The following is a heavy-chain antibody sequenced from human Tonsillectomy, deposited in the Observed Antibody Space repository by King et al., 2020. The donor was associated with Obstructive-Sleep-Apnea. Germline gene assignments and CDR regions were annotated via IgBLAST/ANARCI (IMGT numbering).Heavy chain of an antibody. V-gene: IGHV4-4*02. D-gene: IGHD3-3*01. CDR3: ARGPITIFGVVIDDAFDI. CDR1: GGSISSSNW. J-gene: IGHJ3*02. CDR2: IYHRGST. Sequence: VQLQESGPGLVKPSGTLSLTCAVSGGSISSSNWWSWVRQPPGNGLEWIGEIYHRGSTHYNPSLKSPVTISVDKSKNLFSLKLSSVTAADTAVYYCARGPITIFGVVIDDAFDIWGQGTMVTVSS.